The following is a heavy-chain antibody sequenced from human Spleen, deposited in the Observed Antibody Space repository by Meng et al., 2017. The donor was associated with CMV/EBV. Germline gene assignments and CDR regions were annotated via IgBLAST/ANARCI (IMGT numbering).Heavy chain of an antibody. CDR3: AKVLYITAVAEGFDI. D-gene: IGHD1-14*01. V-gene: IGHV3-23*01. Sequence: GGSLRLSCVASGFTFSSSAVTWVRQAPGKGLEWVSTISTSGGSTYYADSVKGRFTISRDNSRDTLYLQMNTLRAEDTAVYYCAKVLYITAVAEGFDIWGQGTLVTVSS. CDR2: ISTSGGST. J-gene: IGHJ3*02. CDR1: GFTFSSSA.